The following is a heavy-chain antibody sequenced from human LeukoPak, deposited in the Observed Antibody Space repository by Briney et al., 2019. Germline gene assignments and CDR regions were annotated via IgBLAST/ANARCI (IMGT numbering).Heavy chain of an antibody. Sequence: GGSLRLSCAASGFTVSSNYMSWVRQAPGKGLEWVSVIYSGGGTHYADSVKGRFTISRDNSKNTLYLQMNSLRAEDTAVYYCARGSSKASLGYDYWGQGTLVTVSS. CDR1: GFTVSSNY. CDR2: IYSGGGT. J-gene: IGHJ4*02. V-gene: IGHV3-66*01. CDR3: ARGSSKASLGYDY. D-gene: IGHD3-16*01.